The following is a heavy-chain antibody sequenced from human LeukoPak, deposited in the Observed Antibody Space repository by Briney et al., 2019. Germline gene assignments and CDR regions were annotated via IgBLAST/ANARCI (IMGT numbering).Heavy chain of an antibody. J-gene: IGHJ4*02. Sequence: GGSLRLSCAASGFTVSSNYMSWVRQAPGKGLEWVSVIYSGGSTYYADSVKGRFTISRDNSKNTLYLQMNSLRAEDTAVYYCAKYYSSGAPYFDYWGQGTLVTVSS. CDR3: AKYYSSGAPYFDY. CDR1: GFTVSSNY. V-gene: IGHV3-66*01. D-gene: IGHD2-15*01. CDR2: IYSGGST.